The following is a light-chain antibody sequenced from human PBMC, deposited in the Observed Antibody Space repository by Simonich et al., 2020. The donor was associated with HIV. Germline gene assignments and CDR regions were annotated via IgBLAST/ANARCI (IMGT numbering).Light chain of an antibody. Sequence: DIQMTQSPSSLSASVGNRVTITCRASQSISPYLHWYQLKPGKAPKLLIYAASSLQSGVPSRFSGSGSGTEFTLTISSLQPEDFATYYCQQSYSIPYTFGQGTKLEIK. CDR1: QSISPY. J-gene: IGKJ2*01. CDR3: QQSYSIPYT. V-gene: IGKV1-39*01. CDR2: AAS.